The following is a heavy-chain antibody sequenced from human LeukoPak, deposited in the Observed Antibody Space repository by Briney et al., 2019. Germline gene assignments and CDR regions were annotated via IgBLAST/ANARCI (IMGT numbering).Heavy chain of an antibody. V-gene: IGHV4-39*01. Sequence: PSETLSLTCTVSGGSISSSSYYWGWIRQPPGKGLGWIGSIYYSGSTYYNPSLKRRVTISVDTSKNPFSLKLSSVTAADTAVYYGARVDYGDYSKDFDYWGQGTLVTVSS. CDR2: IYYSGST. CDR3: ARVDYGDYSKDFDY. D-gene: IGHD4-17*01. CDR1: GGSISSSSYY. J-gene: IGHJ4*02.